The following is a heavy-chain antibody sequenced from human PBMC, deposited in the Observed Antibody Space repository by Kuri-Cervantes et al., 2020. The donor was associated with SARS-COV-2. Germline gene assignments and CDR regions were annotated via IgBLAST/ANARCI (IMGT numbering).Heavy chain of an antibody. Sequence: GESLKISCAASGFTFSDHYMDWVRQAPGKGLEWVAVISYDGSNKYYADSVKGRFTISRDNAKNSLYLQMNSLRAEDTAVYYCASPSSGYSGGFDYWGQGTLVTVSS. CDR3: ASPSSGYSGGFDY. CDR2: ISYDGSNK. J-gene: IGHJ4*02. V-gene: IGHV3-30*03. CDR1: GFTFSDHY. D-gene: IGHD3-22*01.